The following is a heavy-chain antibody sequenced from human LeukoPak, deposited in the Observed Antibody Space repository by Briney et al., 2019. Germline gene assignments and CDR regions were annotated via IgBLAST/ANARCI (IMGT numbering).Heavy chain of an antibody. Sequence: GEALKISCKGSGYSFSNDWIGWVRQMPGKGLEWMWIIYPGDSDTRYSPSFQGQVTISADKSISTAYLQWSSLKASDTAMYYCARRFSMAYVDYSGQGTLVTVSS. CDR2: IYPGDSDT. V-gene: IGHV5-51*01. CDR3: ARRFSMAYVDY. J-gene: IGHJ4*02. CDR1: GYSFSNDW. D-gene: IGHD5-24*01.